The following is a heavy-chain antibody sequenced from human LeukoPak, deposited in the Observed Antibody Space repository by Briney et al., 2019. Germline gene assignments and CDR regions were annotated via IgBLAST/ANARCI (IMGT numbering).Heavy chain of an antibody. V-gene: IGHV3-23*01. Sequence: GGSLRLSCAASGFTFSSYAMSWVRQAPGEGREWVSAVSGSGGSTFYAEFVKGRFTISRDNAKNTLYLQMNSLRAEDTAVYYGAALDHGHDYWGQGTLVTVSS. CDR3: AALDHGHDY. J-gene: IGHJ4*02. CDR1: GFTFSSYA. CDR2: VSGSGGST.